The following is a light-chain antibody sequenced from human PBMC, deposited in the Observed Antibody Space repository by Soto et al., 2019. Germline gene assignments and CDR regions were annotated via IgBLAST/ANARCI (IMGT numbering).Light chain of an antibody. Sequence: DIQMTQSLSTLSASVGDRVTITCRASQSISSSWLAWYQHKSGQAPKLLIYKASSLESGVPSKFSGSGSGTEFTLAISSLQADDFATYCCQQYDRYPYTFGKGTKLEIK. CDR1: QSISSSW. CDR2: KAS. V-gene: IGKV1-5*03. CDR3: QQYDRYPYT. J-gene: IGKJ2*01.